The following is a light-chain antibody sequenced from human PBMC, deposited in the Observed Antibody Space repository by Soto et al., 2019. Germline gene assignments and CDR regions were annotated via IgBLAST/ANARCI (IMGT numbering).Light chain of an antibody. CDR1: QSISNN. J-gene: IGKJ1*01. Sequence: EIVMTQSPATLSVSPGERATLSCRASQSISNNLAWYHQRPGQAPRLLIYGASTRATGIPARFSGSGSGTEFTLTISSLQFEDFAVYYCQQYNNWWTFGQGTRVEIK. V-gene: IGKV3-15*01. CDR2: GAS. CDR3: QQYNNWWT.